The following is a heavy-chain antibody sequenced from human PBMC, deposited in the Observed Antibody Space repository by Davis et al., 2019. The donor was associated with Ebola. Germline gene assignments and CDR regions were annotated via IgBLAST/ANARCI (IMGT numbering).Heavy chain of an antibody. CDR1: GYTFTSYY. CDR3: ARLRGYCSGGSCYSTDYFDY. J-gene: IGHJ4*02. CDR2: INPSGGST. V-gene: IGHV1-46*01. D-gene: IGHD2-15*01. Sequence: ASVKVSCKASGYTFTSYYMHWVRQAPGQGLEWMGIINPSGGSTSYAQKFQGRVTMTRDTSTSTVYMELSSLRSEDTAVYYCARLRGYCSGGSCYSTDYFDYWGQGTLVTVSS.